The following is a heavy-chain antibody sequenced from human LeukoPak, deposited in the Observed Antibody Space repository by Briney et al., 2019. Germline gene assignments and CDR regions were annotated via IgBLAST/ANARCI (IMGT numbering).Heavy chain of an antibody. CDR2: ISAYNGNT. V-gene: IGHV1-18*01. Sequence: ASVKVSCKASGYTFTSYGISRVRQAPGQRLEWMGWISAYNGNTNYAQRLQRRVTMTTDTSPSTAYMELRSLRSDDTAVYYCARVFWVTGKKLDYWGQGTLVTVSS. J-gene: IGHJ4*02. CDR3: ARVFWVTGKKLDY. CDR1: GYTFTSYG. D-gene: IGHD1-14*01.